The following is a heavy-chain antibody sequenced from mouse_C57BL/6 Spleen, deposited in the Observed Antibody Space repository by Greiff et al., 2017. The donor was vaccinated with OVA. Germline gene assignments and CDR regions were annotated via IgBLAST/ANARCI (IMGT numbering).Heavy chain of an antibody. V-gene: IGHV1-64*01. CDR3: AREDSNYFDY. CDR2: IHPNSGST. J-gene: IGHJ2*01. CDR1: GYTFTSYW. Sequence: QVQLKQSGAELVKPGASVKLSCKASGYTFTSYWMHWVKQRPGQGLEWIGMIHPNSGSTNYNEKFKSKATLTVDKSSSTAYMQLSSLTSEDSAVYYCAREDSNYFDYWGQGTTLTVSS. D-gene: IGHD2-5*01.